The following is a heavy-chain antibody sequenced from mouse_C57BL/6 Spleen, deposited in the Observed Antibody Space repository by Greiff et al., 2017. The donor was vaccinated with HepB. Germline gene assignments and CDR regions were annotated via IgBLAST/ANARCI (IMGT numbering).Heavy chain of an antibody. CDR1: GFTFSSYA. D-gene: IGHD1-1*01. J-gene: IGHJ3*01. Sequence: DVKLVESGGGLVKPGGSLKLSCAASGFTFSSYAMSWVRQTPEKRLEWVATISDGGSYTYYPDNVKGRFTISRDNAKKNLYLQMSHRKSEDTAIYYCARVGGNFYGSSWFAYWGQGTLVTVSA. CDR3: ARVGGNFYGSSWFAY. V-gene: IGHV5-4*03. CDR2: ISDGGSYT.